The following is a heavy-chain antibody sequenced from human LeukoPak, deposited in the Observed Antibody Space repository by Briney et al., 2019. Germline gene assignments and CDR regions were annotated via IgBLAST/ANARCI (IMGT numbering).Heavy chain of an antibody. CDR3: ARDPYCSSTSCYHYFDY. Sequence: GGSLRLSCAASGFTFSSYAMHWVRQAPGKGLEWVAVISYDGSNKYYADSVKGRFTISRDNSKSTLYLQMNSLRAEDTAVYYCARDPYCSSTSCYHYFDYWGQGTLVTVSS. J-gene: IGHJ4*02. V-gene: IGHV3-30-3*01. CDR1: GFTFSSYA. CDR2: ISYDGSNK. D-gene: IGHD2-2*01.